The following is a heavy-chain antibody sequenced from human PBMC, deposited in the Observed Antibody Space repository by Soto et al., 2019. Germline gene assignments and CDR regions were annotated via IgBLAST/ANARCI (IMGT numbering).Heavy chain of an antibody. Sequence: EVQLLESGGGLVQPGGSLRLSCAASGFTFSSYAMNWVRQAPGKGLEWVSAISGSAATTHFADSVKGRFTISRENSKNTLYLQMNSLIAEDTAVYYCARDRSYYDSSGSYSPPYWGQGTLVTVSS. J-gene: IGHJ4*02. V-gene: IGHV3-23*01. D-gene: IGHD3-22*01. CDR2: ISGSAATT. CDR3: ARDRSYYDSSGSYSPPY. CDR1: GFTFSSYA.